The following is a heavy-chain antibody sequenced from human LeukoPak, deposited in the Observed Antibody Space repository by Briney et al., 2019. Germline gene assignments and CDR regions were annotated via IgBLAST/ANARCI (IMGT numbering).Heavy chain of an antibody. V-gene: IGHV3-30*02. D-gene: IGHD3-22*01. CDR1: GFTFSSYA. CDR3: AKLLLETGGTGEEFDY. J-gene: IGHJ4*02. CDR2: IRHDGNKK. Sequence: AGGSLRLSCAASGFTFSSYAMYWVRQAPGKGLEWVAFIRHDGNKKYYADSVKGRFTIYRDNSKNTLYLQMNSLTSEDTAVYYCAKLLLETGGTGEEFDYWGQGTLVTVSS.